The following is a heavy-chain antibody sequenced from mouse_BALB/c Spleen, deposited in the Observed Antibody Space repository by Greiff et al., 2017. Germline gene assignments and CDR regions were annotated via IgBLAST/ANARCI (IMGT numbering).Heavy chain of an antibody. CDR2: IYPYNGGT. J-gene: IGHJ3*01. D-gene: IGHD1-1*02. Sequence: EVQLQQSGPELVKPGASVKISCKASGYTFTDYNMHWVKQSHGKSLEWIGYIYPYNGGTGYNQKFKSKATLTVDNSSSTAYMELRSLTSEDSAVYYCARGGKGPLAYWGQGTLVTVSA. CDR3: ARGGKGPLAY. CDR1: GYTFTDYN. V-gene: IGHV1S29*02.